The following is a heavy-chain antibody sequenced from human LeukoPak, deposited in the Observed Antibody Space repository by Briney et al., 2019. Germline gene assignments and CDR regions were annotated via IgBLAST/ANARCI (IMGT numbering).Heavy chain of an antibody. J-gene: IGHJ4*02. Sequence: GGSLRLSCAASGFNFNSFWMSWVRQAPGKGLERVANIKQDGSEIYFVDSVKGRFTISRDNARSSLFLQMNNLRGEDTAVYYCARARYGSGGYFFDFWGQGTLVTVSP. V-gene: IGHV3-7*04. CDR1: GFNFNSFW. D-gene: IGHD3-10*01. CDR3: ARARYGSGGYFFDF. CDR2: IKQDGSEI.